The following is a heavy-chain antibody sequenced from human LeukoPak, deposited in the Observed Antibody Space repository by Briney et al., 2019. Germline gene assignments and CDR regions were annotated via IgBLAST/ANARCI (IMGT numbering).Heavy chain of an antibody. J-gene: IGHJ4*02. CDR3: ARPLHDYGDYDFGY. CDR2: INHSGST. D-gene: IGHD4-17*01. Sequence: SDTLSLTCALYGGSFSGYYWSWIRQPPGKGREWIGEINHSGSTNYNPSLKSRVTISVDTSKNQFSLKLSSVTAADAAVYYCARPLHDYGDYDFGYWGQGTLVTVSS. CDR1: GGSFSGYY. V-gene: IGHV4-34*01.